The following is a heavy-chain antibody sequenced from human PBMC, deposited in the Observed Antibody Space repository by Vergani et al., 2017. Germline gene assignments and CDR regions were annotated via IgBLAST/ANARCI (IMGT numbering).Heavy chain of an antibody. D-gene: IGHD6-13*01. Sequence: QVQLVQSGAEVKKPGASVNVSCRVSGYTLTELSMHWVRQAPGKGLEWMGGFDPEDCEPIYAQKFQGRVTMTEDTSTDTAYMELSSLRSEDTAVYYCARDFAGEWYFDVWGRGTLVTVSP. V-gene: IGHV1-24*01. CDR1: GYTLTELS. J-gene: IGHJ2*01. CDR3: ARDFAGEWYFDV. CDR2: FDPEDCEP.